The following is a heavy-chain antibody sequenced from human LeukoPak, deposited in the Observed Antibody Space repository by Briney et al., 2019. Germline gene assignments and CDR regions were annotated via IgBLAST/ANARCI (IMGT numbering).Heavy chain of an antibody. J-gene: IGHJ4*02. D-gene: IGHD6-19*01. Sequence: ASVKVSCKASGYPFTGYYMHWVRQAPGKGLEWMGGFDPEDGETIYAQKFQGRVTMTEDTSTDTAYMELSSLRSEDTAVYYCASLSSGWYERNYWGQGTLVTVSS. CDR1: GYPFTGYY. CDR3: ASLSSGWYERNY. CDR2: FDPEDGET. V-gene: IGHV1-24*01.